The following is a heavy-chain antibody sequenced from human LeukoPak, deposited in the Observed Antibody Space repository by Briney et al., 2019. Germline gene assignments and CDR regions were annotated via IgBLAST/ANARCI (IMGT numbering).Heavy chain of an antibody. CDR3: ARDDGKRTVDY. D-gene: IGHD1-14*01. J-gene: IGHJ4*02. CDR2: ISNGGDTM. Sequence: PGGSLRLSCAASGFTFSDYYMSWIRQAPGKGLEWLSHISNGGDTMFYADSVKGRFTISRDNAENSLYLQMNSLRAEDTAVYYCARDDGKRTVDYWGQGTLVTVSS. CDR1: GFTFSDYY. V-gene: IGHV3-11*04.